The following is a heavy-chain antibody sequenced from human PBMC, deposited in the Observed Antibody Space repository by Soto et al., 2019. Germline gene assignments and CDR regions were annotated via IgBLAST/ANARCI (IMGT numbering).Heavy chain of an antibody. D-gene: IGHD3-10*01. V-gene: IGHV4-4*02. Sequence: SETLSLTCAVSGGSISSSNWWSWVRQPPGKGLEWIGEIYHSGSTNYNPSLKSRVTISVDKSKNQFSLKLSSVTAADTAVYYCATSYMVRGGFDYWGQGTLVTVS. CDR2: IYHSGST. CDR1: GGSISSSNW. J-gene: IGHJ4*02. CDR3: ATSYMVRGGFDY.